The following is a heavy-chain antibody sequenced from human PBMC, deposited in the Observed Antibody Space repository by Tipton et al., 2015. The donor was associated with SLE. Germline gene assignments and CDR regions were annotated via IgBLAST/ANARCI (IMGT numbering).Heavy chain of an antibody. D-gene: IGHD2-15*01. CDR3: ARVRWELPPNDALDI. J-gene: IGHJ3*02. CDR2: VYYSVNT. V-gene: IGHV4-59*01. Sequence: TLSLTCAVSGASINNYYWTWIRQPPGKGLEWIGYVYYSVNTNYNPSLKSRVAISLDTSKSQFSLKLTSVTAADTAVYYCARVRWELPPNDALDIWGQVTMVTVSS. CDR1: GASINNYY.